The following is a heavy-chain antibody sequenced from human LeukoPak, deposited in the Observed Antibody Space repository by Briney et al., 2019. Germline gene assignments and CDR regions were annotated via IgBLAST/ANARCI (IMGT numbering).Heavy chain of an antibody. J-gene: IGHJ4*02. CDR2: ISYDGSNK. Sequence: GGSLRLSCAASGFTFSSYSMNWVRQAPGKGLEWVAVISYDGSNKYYADSVKGRFTISRDNSKNTLYLQMNSLRAEDTAVYYCAGGYYAIDYWGQGTLVTVSS. D-gene: IGHD3-22*01. V-gene: IGHV3-30*03. CDR1: GFTFSSYS. CDR3: AGGYYAIDY.